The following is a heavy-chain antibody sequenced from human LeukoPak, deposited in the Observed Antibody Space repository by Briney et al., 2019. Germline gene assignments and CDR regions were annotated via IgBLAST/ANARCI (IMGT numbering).Heavy chain of an antibody. D-gene: IGHD3-22*01. J-gene: IGHJ3*02. CDR1: GFSISSVYY. CDR2: IYHGGST. Sequence: SETLSLTCSVSGFSISSVYYWGWIRQPPGKGLEWIGSIYHGGSTYYNPSLKSRVTISVDTSKNQFSLKLSSVTAADTAVYYCARDLNYYDSSGYLIWGQGTMVTVSS. V-gene: IGHV4-38-2*02. CDR3: ARDLNYYDSSGYLI.